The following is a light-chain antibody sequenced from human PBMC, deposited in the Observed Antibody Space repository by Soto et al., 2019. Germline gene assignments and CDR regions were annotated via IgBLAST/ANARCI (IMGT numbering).Light chain of an antibody. CDR2: GAS. CDR1: QDIIKY. CDR3: HQNFNYPRT. Sequence: AIQMTQSPSSLSLSVGDRATVTCRSSQDIIKYLHWYQQKSGEAPKLLIYGASILQSGVPSRFNGSGSGTDFTLTITALQSEDSATYYCHQNFNYPRTFGQGTKVDI. V-gene: IGKV1-6*01. J-gene: IGKJ1*01.